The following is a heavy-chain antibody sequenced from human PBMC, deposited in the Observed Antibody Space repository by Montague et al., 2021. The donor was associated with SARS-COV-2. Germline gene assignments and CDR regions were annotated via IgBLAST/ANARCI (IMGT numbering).Heavy chain of an antibody. Sequence: SETLSLTCTVSGGSISRSTSSWAWIRQPPGKGLEWIGSISYTGSTYYXXXLKSRVTISVDTSRNQFSLRLRSVTAADTSAYYCARLPLVSSWSRAAGYYYYGMDVWGQGTTVTVSS. CDR3: ARLPLVSSWSRAAGYYYYGMDV. J-gene: IGHJ6*02. CDR2: ISYTGST. V-gene: IGHV4-39*01. CDR1: GGSISRSTSS. D-gene: IGHD6-13*01.